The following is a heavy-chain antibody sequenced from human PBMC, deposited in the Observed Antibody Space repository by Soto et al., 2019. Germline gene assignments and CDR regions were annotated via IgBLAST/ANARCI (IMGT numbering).Heavy chain of an antibody. J-gene: IGHJ4*02. CDR2: ISYDGSNK. V-gene: IGHV3-30*18. Sequence: QVQLVESGGGVVQPGRSLRLSCAASGFTFSSYGMHWVRQAPGKGLEWVAVISYDGSNKYYADSVKGRFTISRENSKNTLYLQMNSLIAEDTAVYYCAKEDTVTTQFDYWGQGTLVTVSS. D-gene: IGHD4-17*01. CDR3: AKEDTVTTQFDY. CDR1: GFTFSSYG.